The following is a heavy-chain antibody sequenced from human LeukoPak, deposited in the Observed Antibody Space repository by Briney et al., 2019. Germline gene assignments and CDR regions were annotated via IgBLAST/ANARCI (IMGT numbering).Heavy chain of an antibody. D-gene: IGHD6-19*01. CDR3: ARGSYSSGWYHWFDP. CDR1: GGSFSGYY. V-gene: IGHV4-34*01. J-gene: IGHJ5*02. CDR2: INHSGTT. Sequence: SETLSLTCAVYGGSFSGYYWSWIRQPPKKGLEWIGEINHSGTTNYNPSLKSRVTISIDTSKNQFSLKRGSVTAADTAVYYCARGSYSSGWYHWFDPWGQGTLVTVYS.